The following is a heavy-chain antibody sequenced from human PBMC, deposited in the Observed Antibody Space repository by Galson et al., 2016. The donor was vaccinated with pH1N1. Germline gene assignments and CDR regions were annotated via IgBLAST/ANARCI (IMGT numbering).Heavy chain of an antibody. Sequence: SLRLSCAASGFKFSNFAMTWVRQSPRKGLEWVSTITGSGTRTTYASSLKGRFTISRDNSKNTVYLQMNRLRVEDTAIYHCAKEGLSIEGGEFHNWGQGTLVTVSS. D-gene: IGHD1-26*01. CDR3: AKEGLSIEGGEFHN. CDR1: GFKFSNFA. V-gene: IGHV3-23*05. CDR2: ITGSGTRT. J-gene: IGHJ4*02.